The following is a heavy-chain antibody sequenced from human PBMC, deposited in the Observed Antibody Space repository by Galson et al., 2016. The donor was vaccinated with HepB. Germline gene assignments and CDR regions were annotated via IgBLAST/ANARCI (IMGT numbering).Heavy chain of an antibody. D-gene: IGHD6-13*01. CDR3: AKGSPGIPEPKPLTD. J-gene: IGHJ4*02. CDR1: GFTFDEYA. CDR2: ISWNSDSI. Sequence: SLRLSCAASGFTFDEYAMHWVRQAPGKGLEWVSGISWNSDSIGYADSVRGRLTISRDNAKNSLYLQMNSLRPEDTALYYCAKGSPGIPEPKPLTDWGQGTLVTVSS. V-gene: IGHV3-9*01.